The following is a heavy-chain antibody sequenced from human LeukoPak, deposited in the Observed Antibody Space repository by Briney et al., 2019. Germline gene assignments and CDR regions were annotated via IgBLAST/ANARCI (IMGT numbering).Heavy chain of an antibody. Sequence: GASVKVSCKASGYTFTGYYMHWVRQAPGQGLEWMGWINPNSGGTNYAQKFQGRVTMTRNTSISTAYMELSSLRSEDTAVYYCARAGYSGCIDYWGQGTLVTVSS. D-gene: IGHD5-12*01. J-gene: IGHJ4*02. CDR2: INPNSGGT. CDR1: GYTFTGYY. V-gene: IGHV1-2*02. CDR3: ARAGYSGCIDY.